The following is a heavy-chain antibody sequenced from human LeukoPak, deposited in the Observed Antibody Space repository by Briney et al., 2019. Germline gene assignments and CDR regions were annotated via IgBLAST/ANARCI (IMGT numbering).Heavy chain of an antibody. Sequence: PGGSLRLSCAASGFTFSSYWMSWVRQAPGKGLEWVANIKPDGSEKYYVDSVKGRFTISRDNSKNTVWLEMNSLRVEDTAVYYCAKGGRDTSKYYFDNWGQGTQVTVSS. D-gene: IGHD1-26*01. J-gene: IGHJ4*02. V-gene: IGHV3-7*01. CDR1: GFTFSSYW. CDR2: IKPDGSEK. CDR3: AKGGRDTSKYYFDN.